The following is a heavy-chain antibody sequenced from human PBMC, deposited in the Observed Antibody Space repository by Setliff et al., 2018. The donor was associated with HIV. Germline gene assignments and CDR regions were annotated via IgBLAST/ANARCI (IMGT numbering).Heavy chain of an antibody. CDR2: MYYSGRT. CDR3: ARDLKRELVQGGDAFDI. CDR1: GGSISSSSYF. D-gene: IGHD1-26*01. Sequence: SETLSLTCTVSGGSISSSSYFWGWIRQPPGKGLEWIGSMYYSGRTYYNPSLKSRVSISVDSSKNQFSLKLSSVSAADTAGYSCARDLKRELVQGGDAFDIWGQGTMVTVSS. J-gene: IGHJ3*02. V-gene: IGHV4-39*07.